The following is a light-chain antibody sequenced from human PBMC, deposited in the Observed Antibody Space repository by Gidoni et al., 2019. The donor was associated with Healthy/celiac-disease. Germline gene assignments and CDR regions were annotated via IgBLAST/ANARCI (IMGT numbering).Light chain of an antibody. J-gene: IGLJ3*02. CDR2: DVS. CDR3: SSDAGSNNWV. Sequence: QSALTQPPSASGSPGQSVTISCPGTRSDVGGYNYVSWYQQHPGKAPKRMIYDVSKPPSGVPDRCSGSKSGNAASLTVSGLQAEDEADYYCSSDAGSNNWVFGGGTKLTVL. CDR1: RSDVGGYNY. V-gene: IGLV2-8*01.